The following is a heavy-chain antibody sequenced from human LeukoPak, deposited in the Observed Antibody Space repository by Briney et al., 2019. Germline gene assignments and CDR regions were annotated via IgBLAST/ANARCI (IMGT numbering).Heavy chain of an antibody. Sequence: PSETLSLTCAVSGGSISSSNWWSWVRQPPGKGLEWIGEIYHSGSTNYNPSLKSRVTISVDKSKNQFSLKLSSVTAADTAVYYCASFYGSGSSTGDYWGQGTLVIVSS. CDR2: IYHSGST. D-gene: IGHD3-10*01. V-gene: IGHV4-4*02. J-gene: IGHJ4*02. CDR1: GGSISSSNW. CDR3: ASFYGSGSSTGDY.